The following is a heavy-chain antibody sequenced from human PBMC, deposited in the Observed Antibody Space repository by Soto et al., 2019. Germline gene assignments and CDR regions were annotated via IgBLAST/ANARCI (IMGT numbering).Heavy chain of an antibody. V-gene: IGHV4-34*01. Sequence: SETLSLTCAVYGGSLSCYYWSWIRQPPGKGLEWIGEINHSGSTNYNPSLKSRVTISVDTSKNQFSLKLSSVTAADTAVYYCARGTGSRGVVPAAIPVYVFHYWGQGTLVTVSS. CDR1: GGSLSCYY. CDR3: ARGTGSRGVVPAAIPVYVFHY. CDR2: INHSGST. D-gene: IGHD2-2*02. J-gene: IGHJ4*02.